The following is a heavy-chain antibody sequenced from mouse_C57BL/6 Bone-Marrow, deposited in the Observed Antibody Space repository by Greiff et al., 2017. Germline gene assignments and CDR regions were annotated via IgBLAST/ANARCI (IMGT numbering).Heavy chain of an antibody. J-gene: IGHJ1*03. V-gene: IGHV1-82*01. CDR1: GYAFSSSW. CDR2: IYPGDGDT. Sequence: QVQLKESGPELVKPGASVKISCKASGYAFSSSWVNWVKQRPGKGLEWIGRIYPGDGDTNYNGKFKGKATLTADKSSSTAYMQLSSLTSEDSAVYFCARNYGSSYWYFDVWGTGTTVTVSS. D-gene: IGHD1-1*01. CDR3: ARNYGSSYWYFDV.